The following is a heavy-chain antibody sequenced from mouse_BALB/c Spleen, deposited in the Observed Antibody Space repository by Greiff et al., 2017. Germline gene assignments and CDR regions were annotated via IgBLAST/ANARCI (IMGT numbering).Heavy chain of an antibody. Sequence: EVQLQESGPGLVKPSQSLSLTCSVTGYSITSGYYWNWIRQFPGNKLEWMGYISYDGSNNYNPSLKNRISITRDTSKNQFFLKLNSVTTEDTATYYCARRGDYDWYFDVWGAGTTVTVSS. CDR2: ISYDGSN. CDR3: ARRGDYDWYFDV. J-gene: IGHJ1*01. D-gene: IGHD2-4*01. CDR1: GYSITSGYY. V-gene: IGHV3-6*02.